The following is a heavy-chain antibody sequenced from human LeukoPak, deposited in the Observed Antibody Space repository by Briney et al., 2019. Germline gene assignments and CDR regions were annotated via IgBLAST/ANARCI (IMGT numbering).Heavy chain of an antibody. J-gene: IGHJ4*02. D-gene: IGHD3-22*01. V-gene: IGHV4-34*01. CDR2: INHSGST. CDR1: GGSFSGYY. Sequence: SETLSLTCAVYGGSFSGYYWSWIRQPPGKGLEWIEEINHSGSTNYNPSLKSRVTISVDTSKNQFSLKLSSVTAADTAVYYCARVNYYDSSGPPEYWGQGTLVTVSS. CDR3: ARVNYYDSSGPPEY.